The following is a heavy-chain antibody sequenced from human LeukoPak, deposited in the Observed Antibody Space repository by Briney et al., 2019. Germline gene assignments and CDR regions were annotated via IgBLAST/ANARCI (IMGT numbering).Heavy chain of an antibody. CDR2: INHSGST. CDR1: GGSFSGYY. D-gene: IGHD2-21*02. CDR3: ANIVVVTAIP. Sequence: SETLSLTCAVYGGSFSGYYWSWIRQPPGKGLEWIGEINHSGSTNYNPSLKSRVTISVDTSKKQFSLKLSSVTAADTAVYYCANIVVVTAIPWGQGTLVTVSS. V-gene: IGHV4-34*01. J-gene: IGHJ4*02.